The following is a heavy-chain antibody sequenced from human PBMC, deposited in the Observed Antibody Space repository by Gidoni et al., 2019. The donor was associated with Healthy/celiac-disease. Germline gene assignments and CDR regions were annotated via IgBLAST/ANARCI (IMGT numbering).Heavy chain of an antibody. CDR2: ISYDGSNK. D-gene: IGHD3-9*01. V-gene: IGHV3-30*18. Sequence: QVQLVESGGGVVQPGRSLRRSCAASGFTFSTYGLPWVRQAPGKGLEWVAVISYDGSNKYYADSVKGRFTISRDNSKNTLYLQMNSLRAEDTAVYYCAKTRTDFDWLLSTGDGFDYWGQGTLVTVSS. J-gene: IGHJ4*02. CDR3: AKTRTDFDWLLSTGDGFDY. CDR1: GFTFSTYG.